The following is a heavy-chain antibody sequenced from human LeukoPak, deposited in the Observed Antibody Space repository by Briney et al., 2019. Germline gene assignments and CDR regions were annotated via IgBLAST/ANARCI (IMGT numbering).Heavy chain of an antibody. Sequence: SETLSLTCTVSGDSISSGYYWGWIRQPPGKGLEWIGSIYHSGSTYYNPSLKSRVTISVDTSKNQFSLKLSSVTAADTAAYYCARGIGYSSSPRWGQGTLVTVSS. CDR3: ARGIGYSSSPR. J-gene: IGHJ4*02. CDR2: IYHSGST. CDR1: GDSISSGYY. V-gene: IGHV4-38-2*02. D-gene: IGHD6-13*01.